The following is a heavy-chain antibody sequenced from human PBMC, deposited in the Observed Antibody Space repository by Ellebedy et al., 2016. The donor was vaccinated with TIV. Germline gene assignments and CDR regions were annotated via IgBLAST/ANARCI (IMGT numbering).Heavy chain of an antibody. D-gene: IGHD5-12*01. Sequence: PGGSLRLSFAAPGFTFSSHAMHWVRQAPGKGLEWVANIKQGGSEKYYVDSVKGRFTISRDNAKNSLYLQMNSLRAEDTAVYYCARDGYWGYSGYDMKYGMDVWGQGTTVTVSS. CDR2: IKQGGSEK. V-gene: IGHV3-7*01. CDR3: ARDGYWGYSGYDMKYGMDV. CDR1: GFTFSSHA. J-gene: IGHJ6*02.